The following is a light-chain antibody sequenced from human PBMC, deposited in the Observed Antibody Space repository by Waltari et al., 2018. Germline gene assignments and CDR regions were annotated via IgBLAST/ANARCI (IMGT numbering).Light chain of an antibody. Sequence: ALTQSPGTLSLSPGQRPTLSCRASQSVSSSYLAWYQQKPGQAPRLLIYGASSRATGIPDRFSGSGSGTDFTLTISRLEPEDFAVYYCQQYGSSMWTFGQGTKVEIK. CDR2: GAS. CDR3: QQYGSSMWT. J-gene: IGKJ1*01. CDR1: QSVSSSY. V-gene: IGKV3-20*01.